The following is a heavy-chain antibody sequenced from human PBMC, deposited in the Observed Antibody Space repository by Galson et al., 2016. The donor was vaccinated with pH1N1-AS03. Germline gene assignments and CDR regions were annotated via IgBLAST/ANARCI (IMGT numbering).Heavy chain of an antibody. V-gene: IGHV1-18*04. Sequence: SVKVSCKASGYTFSNFGMSWVRQAPGQGLEWMGWISPQNGNTQYAQRLEGRVTITTDTSTSTAYMELWSLTYDDTAVYYCARAAPFDPWGQGTLVIVSS. CDR3: ARAAPFDP. J-gene: IGHJ5*02. D-gene: IGHD2-15*01. CDR1: GYTFSNFG. CDR2: ISPQNGNT.